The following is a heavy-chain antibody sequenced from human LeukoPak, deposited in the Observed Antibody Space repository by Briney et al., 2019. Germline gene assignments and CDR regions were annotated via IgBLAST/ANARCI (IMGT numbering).Heavy chain of an antibody. CDR2: ISATYI. CDR1: GITFSSYS. CDR3: ARGDSGSYYFDY. Sequence: GGSLRLSCAASGITFSSYSINWVRQAPGKGLEWVSSISATYIYYADSVKGRFTISRDNAKNSVYLQMNSLRAEDTAVYYCARGDSGSYYFDYWGQGTLVTVSS. V-gene: IGHV3-21*01. D-gene: IGHD1-26*01. J-gene: IGHJ4*02.